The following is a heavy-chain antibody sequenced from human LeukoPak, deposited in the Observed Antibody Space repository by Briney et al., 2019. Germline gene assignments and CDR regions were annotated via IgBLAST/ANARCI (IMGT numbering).Heavy chain of an antibody. V-gene: IGHV1-2*02. D-gene: IGHD3-9*01. CDR3: ARDREGYYDILTGYYGVGAFDI. CDR2: INPNSGGT. J-gene: IGHJ3*02. Sequence: ASVKVSCKASGYTFTGHYMHWVRQAPGQGLEWIGWINPNSGGTNYAQKFQGRVTMTRDTSISTAYMELSRLRSDDTAVYCCARDREGYYDILTGYYGVGAFDIWGQGTMVTVSS. CDR1: GYTFTGHY.